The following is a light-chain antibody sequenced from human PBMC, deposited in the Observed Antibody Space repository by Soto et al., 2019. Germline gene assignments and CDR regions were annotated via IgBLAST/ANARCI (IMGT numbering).Light chain of an antibody. CDR3: QQYNNWPPMYT. V-gene: IGKV3-15*01. J-gene: IGKJ2*01. CDR2: GAS. Sequence: EIVMTQSPATLSVSPGERATLSCRASQSVSSNLAWYQQKPGQAPRLLIYGASTRATGIPARFSGSGSGTEFTLTISSLKSEDFAVYYCQQYNNWPPMYTFGQLTKLEIK. CDR1: QSVSSN.